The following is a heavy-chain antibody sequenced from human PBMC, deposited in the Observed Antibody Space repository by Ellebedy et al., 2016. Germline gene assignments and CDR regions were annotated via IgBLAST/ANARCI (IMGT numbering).Heavy chain of an antibody. CDR3: ARDLYCSSTSCYGFGWFNP. V-gene: IGHV1-2*02. Sequence: ASVKVSXXASGYTFTSYYMHWVRQAPGQGLEWMGWINPNSGGTNYAQKFQGRVTMTRDTSTSTAYMELSRLRSDDTAVYYCARDLYCSSTSCYGFGWFNPWGQGTLVTVSS. J-gene: IGHJ5*02. CDR2: INPNSGGT. D-gene: IGHD2-2*01. CDR1: GYTFTSYY.